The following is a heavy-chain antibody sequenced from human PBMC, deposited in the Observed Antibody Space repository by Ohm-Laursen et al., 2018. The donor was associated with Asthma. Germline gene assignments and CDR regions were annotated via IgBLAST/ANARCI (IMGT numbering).Heavy chain of an antibody. Sequence: SLRLSCSASGFTITNYWMHWVRQAPGKGLVWVSRINGDGGIKSYAASVKGRFTISRDDAKNTVYLQMNSLRAEDTAVYYCARARSGSSYDYWGQGTLVTVSS. CDR1: GFTITNYW. D-gene: IGHD1-26*01. J-gene: IGHJ4*02. CDR3: ARARSGSSYDY. CDR2: INGDGGIK. V-gene: IGHV3-74*01.